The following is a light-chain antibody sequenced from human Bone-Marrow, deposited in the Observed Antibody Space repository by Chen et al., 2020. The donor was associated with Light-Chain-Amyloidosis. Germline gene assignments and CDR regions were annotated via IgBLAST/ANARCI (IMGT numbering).Light chain of an antibody. CDR1: QDIGDW. CDR3: QQYKLFSFT. Sequence: DIRMTQSPSTLSASVGERVTITCRASQDIGDWLAWFQQKPGKAPDLLIYKASILQPGVPSRFGGSGSGTEFTLSINSLQPDDFATYFCQQYKLFSFTFGQGTTL. J-gene: IGKJ2*01. V-gene: IGKV1-5*03. CDR2: KAS.